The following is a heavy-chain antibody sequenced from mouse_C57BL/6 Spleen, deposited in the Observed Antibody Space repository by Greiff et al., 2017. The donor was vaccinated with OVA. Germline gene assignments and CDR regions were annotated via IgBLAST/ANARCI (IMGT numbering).Heavy chain of an antibody. J-gene: IGHJ2*01. Sequence: QVQLQQSGAELARPGASVKLSCKASGYTFTSYGISWVKQRTGQGLEWIGEIYPRSGNTYYNEKFKGKATLTADKSSSTAYMELRSLTSEDSAVYFCARGGPAQPYYFDDWGQGTTLTVSS. CDR2: IYPRSGNT. D-gene: IGHD3-2*02. CDR1: GYTFTSYG. V-gene: IGHV1-81*01. CDR3: ARGGPAQPYYFDD.